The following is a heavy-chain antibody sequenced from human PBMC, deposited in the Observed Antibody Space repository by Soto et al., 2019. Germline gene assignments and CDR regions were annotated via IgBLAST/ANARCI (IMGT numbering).Heavy chain of an antibody. CDR2: IIPIFGTA. CDR1: GGTFSSYA. V-gene: IGHV1-69*13. J-gene: IGHJ3*02. CDR3: ARDTTMIDTQDAFDI. Sequence: VASVKVSCKACGGTFSSYAISWVRQAPGQGLEWMGGIIPIFGTANYAQKFQGRVTITADESTSTAYMELSSLRSEDTAVYYCARDTTMIDTQDAFDIWGQGTMVTVSS. D-gene: IGHD3-22*01.